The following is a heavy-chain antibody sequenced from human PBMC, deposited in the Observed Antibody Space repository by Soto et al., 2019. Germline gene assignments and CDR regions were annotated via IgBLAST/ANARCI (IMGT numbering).Heavy chain of an antibody. V-gene: IGHV1-46*01. CDR3: ARAIPLGLPIWPFDY. Sequence: ASVKVSCKASGYTFTSYYMHWVRQAPGQGLEWMGIINPSGGSTSYAQKFQGRVTMTRDTSTSTVYMELSSLRAEDTAVYYCARAIPLGLPIWPFDYWGRGTLVTV. CDR1: GYTFTSYY. D-gene: IGHD3-3*01. J-gene: IGHJ4*02. CDR2: INPSGGST.